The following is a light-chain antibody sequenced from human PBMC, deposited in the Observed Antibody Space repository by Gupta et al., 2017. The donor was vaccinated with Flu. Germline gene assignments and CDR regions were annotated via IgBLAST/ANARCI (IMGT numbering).Light chain of an antibody. J-gene: IGLJ3*02. CDR2: EDN. V-gene: IGLV6-57*03. CDR1: SGSIATNY. Sequence: NFMLTQPHSVSESPGKTVTISCTRSSGSIATNYVQWYQQRPGSAPTTVIFEDNLRPSGVPDRFSGAIDSSSNSAVLTISGLRTEDEADYYCQSYDSSLRVFGGGTKLTVL. CDR3: QSYDSSLRV.